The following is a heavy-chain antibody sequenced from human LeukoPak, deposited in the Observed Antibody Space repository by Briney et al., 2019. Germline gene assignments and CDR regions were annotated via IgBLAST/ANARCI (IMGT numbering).Heavy chain of an antibody. V-gene: IGHV3-21*01. CDR2: ISSSSSYI. D-gene: IGHD6-6*01. J-gene: IGHJ4*02. CDR1: GFTFSSYS. CDR3: ARDVVSSSSFDY. Sequence: TPGGSLRLSCAASGFTFSSYSMNWVRQAPGKGLEWVSSISSSSSYIYYADSVKGRFTISRDNAKNSLYLQMNSLRAEDTAVYYCARDVVSSSSFDYWGQGTLVTVSS.